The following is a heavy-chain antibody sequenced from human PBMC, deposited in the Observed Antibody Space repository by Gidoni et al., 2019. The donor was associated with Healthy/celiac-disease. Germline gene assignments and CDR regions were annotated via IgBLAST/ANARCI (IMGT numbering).Heavy chain of an antibody. J-gene: IGHJ2*01. CDR2: IRGSGGRT. V-gene: IGHV3-23*01. D-gene: IGHD6-13*01. CDR1: GFPFSSYA. CDR3: AKDRAAAGTDWYFDL. Sequence: EVQLLESGGGLVQPGGSLRLSCAASGFPFSSYAMSWFRQAPGKGLEWVSAIRGSGGRTYYADSVKGRFTISRDNSKNTLYLQMNSLRAEDTAVYYCAKDRAAAGTDWYFDLWGRGTLVTVSS.